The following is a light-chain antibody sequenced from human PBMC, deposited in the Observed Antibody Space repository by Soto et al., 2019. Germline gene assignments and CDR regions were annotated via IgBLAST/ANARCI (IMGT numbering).Light chain of an antibody. CDR3: SSHAGGNTVL. J-gene: IGLJ2*01. CDR1: NSDVGGYNY. Sequence: QSALTQPPSASGSPGQSVTISCTGTNSDVGGYNYVSWYQQHPGKAPKLMIYEVTKRPSGVPDRFSGSKSGNTASLTVSGLQAEDEADYYCSSHAGGNTVLFGGGTKVPS. V-gene: IGLV2-8*01. CDR2: EVT.